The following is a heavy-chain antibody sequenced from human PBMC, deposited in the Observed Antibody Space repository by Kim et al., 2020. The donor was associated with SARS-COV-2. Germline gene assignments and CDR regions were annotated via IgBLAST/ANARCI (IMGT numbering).Heavy chain of an antibody. Sequence: NYHVEYVKGRFTISRDNSKKTLYLQMNNRRVEDTAVDYCAKPGGNDHYCEYWGQGTLVTVSS. D-gene: IGHD2-8*02. CDR3: AKPGGNDHYCEY. V-gene: IGHV3-30*02. J-gene: IGHJ4*02.